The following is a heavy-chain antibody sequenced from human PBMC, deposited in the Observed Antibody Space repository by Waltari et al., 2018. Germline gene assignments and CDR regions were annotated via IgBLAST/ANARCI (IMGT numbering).Heavy chain of an antibody. Sequence: QVQLQESGPGLVKPSQTLSLTCTVSGGSISSGSYYWSWIRQPAGKGLEWIGYIYTSGSTNYNPSLKSRVTISVDTSKNQFSLKLSAVTAADTAVYYCARYWNSGGFDYWGQGTLVTVSS. J-gene: IGHJ4*02. V-gene: IGHV4-61*09. CDR1: GGSISSGSYY. CDR2: IYTSGST. D-gene: IGHD1-7*01. CDR3: ARYWNSGGFDY.